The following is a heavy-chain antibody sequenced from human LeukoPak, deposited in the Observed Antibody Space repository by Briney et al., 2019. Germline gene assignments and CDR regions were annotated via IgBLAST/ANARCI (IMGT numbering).Heavy chain of an antibody. CDR1: GGSISSSSYY. CDR2: IYYSGST. CDR3: VLSPPDYGDVAFDI. J-gene: IGHJ3*02. V-gene: IGHV4-39*01. D-gene: IGHD4-17*01. Sequence: KPSETLSLTCTVSGGSISSSSYYWGWIRQPPGKGLEWIGSIYYSGSTYYNPSLKSRVTISVDTSKNQFSLKLGSVTAADTAVYYCVLSPPDYGDVAFDIWGQGTMVTVSS.